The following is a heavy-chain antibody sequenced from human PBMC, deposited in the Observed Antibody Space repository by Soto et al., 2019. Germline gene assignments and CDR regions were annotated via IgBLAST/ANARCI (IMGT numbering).Heavy chain of an antibody. CDR1: GGTFSSYT. CDR2: IIPILGIA. V-gene: IGHV1-69*08. Sequence: QVQLVQSGAEVKKPGSSVKVSCKASGGTFSSYTISWVRQAPGQGLEWMGRIIPILGIANYAQKFQGRVTITADKSTSTAYMELSSLRSEDTAVYNGARDGRYCSGGSCYSGATQSGGYYYYYGMDVWGQGTTVTVSS. J-gene: IGHJ6*02. D-gene: IGHD2-15*01. CDR3: ARDGRYCSGGSCYSGATQSGGYYYYYGMDV.